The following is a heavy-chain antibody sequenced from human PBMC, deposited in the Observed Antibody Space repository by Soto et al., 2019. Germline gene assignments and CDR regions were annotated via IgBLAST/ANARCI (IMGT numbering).Heavy chain of an antibody. Sequence: SETLSLTCTVSGGSISSYYWSWIRQPPGKGLEWIGYIYYSGSTNYNPSLESRVTISVDTSKNQFSLKLSSVTAADTAVYYCARHTIVVVPAAIFHWFDPWGQGTLVTVS. J-gene: IGHJ5*02. CDR1: GGSISSYY. D-gene: IGHD2-2*01. V-gene: IGHV4-59*08. CDR3: ARHTIVVVPAAIFHWFDP. CDR2: IYYSGST.